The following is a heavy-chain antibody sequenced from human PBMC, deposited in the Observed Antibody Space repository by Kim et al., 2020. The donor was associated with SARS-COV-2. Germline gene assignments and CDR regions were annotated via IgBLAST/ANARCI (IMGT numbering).Heavy chain of an antibody. J-gene: IGHJ1*01. Sequence: ASVKVSCKASGYTFTSYYMHWVRQAPGQGLEWMEITNPGGGGQSYAQRFQARAPMTRTTSTATVYMELARRRPEDAAGYCIGGEAQTNLGKDWSLILWG. V-gene: IGHV1-46*01. CDR3: GGEAQTNLGKDWSLIL. CDR1: GYTFTSYY. D-gene: IGHD3-9*01. CDR2: TNPGGGGQ.